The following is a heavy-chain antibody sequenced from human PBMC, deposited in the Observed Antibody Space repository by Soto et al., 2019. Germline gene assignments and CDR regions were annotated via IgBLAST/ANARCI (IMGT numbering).Heavy chain of an antibody. CDR3: ARRSGSSWSSYYYYGMDV. CDR2: IYYSGST. D-gene: IGHD6-13*01. V-gene: IGHV4-39*01. J-gene: IGHJ6*02. Sequence: PSETLSLTCTVSGGSISSSSYYWGWIRQPPGKGLEWIGSIYYSGSTYYNPSLKSRVTISVDTSKNQFSLKLSSVTAADTAVYYCARRSGSSWSSYYYYGMDVWGQGTTVTVSS. CDR1: GGSISSSSYY.